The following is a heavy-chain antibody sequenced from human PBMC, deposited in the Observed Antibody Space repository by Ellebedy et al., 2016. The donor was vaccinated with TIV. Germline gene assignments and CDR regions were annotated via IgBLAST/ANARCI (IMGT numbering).Heavy chain of an antibody. J-gene: IGHJ6*02. CDR1: GGSFSGYY. Sequence: SETLSLTCAVYGGSFSGYYWSWIRQPPGKGLEWIGEINHSGSTNYNPSLKSRVTISVDTSKNQFSLKLSSVTAADTAVYYCARDRYYYYGMDVWGQGTTVTVSS. V-gene: IGHV4-34*01. CDR3: ARDRYYYYGMDV. CDR2: INHSGST.